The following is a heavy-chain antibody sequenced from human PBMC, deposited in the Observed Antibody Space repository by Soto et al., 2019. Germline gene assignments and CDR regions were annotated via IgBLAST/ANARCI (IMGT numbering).Heavy chain of an antibody. V-gene: IGHV4-30-2*01. CDR1: GGSISSGGYS. D-gene: IGHD5-12*01. CDR3: ARLIVATETFDY. CDR2: IYYSGST. Sequence: TLSLTCAVSGGSISSGGYSWSWIRQQPGRGLEWIGYIYYSGSTKYNPSLNSRVTISVDTSKNQFSLTVTSVTAADTAVYYCARLIVATETFDYWGQGTLVTVSS. J-gene: IGHJ4*02.